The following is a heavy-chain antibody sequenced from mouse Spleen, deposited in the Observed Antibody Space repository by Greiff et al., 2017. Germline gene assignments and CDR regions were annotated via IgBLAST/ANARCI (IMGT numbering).Heavy chain of an antibody. V-gene: IGHV14-1*02. Sequence: QLQQSGAELVRPGALVKLSCKASGFNIKDYYMHWVKQRPEQGLEWIGWIDPENGNTIYDPKFQGKASITADTSSNTAYLQLSSLTSEDTAVYCCAEGFAYWGQGTLVTVSA. CDR1: GFNIKDYY. CDR3: AEGFAY. CDR2: IDPENGNT. J-gene: IGHJ3*01.